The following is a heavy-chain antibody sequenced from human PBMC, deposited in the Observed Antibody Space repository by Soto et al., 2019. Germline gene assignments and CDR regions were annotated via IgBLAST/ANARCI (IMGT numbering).Heavy chain of an antibody. V-gene: IGHV4-34*01. Sequence: SETLSLTCAVYGGSFSGYYWSWLRQPPGKGLEWIGEINHSGSTNYNPSLKSRVTISVDTSKNQFSLKLSSVTAADTAVYYCARGGQSGYSYGYAARWWGQGTLVTVSS. CDR3: ARGGQSGYSYGYAARW. CDR1: GGSFSGYY. D-gene: IGHD5-18*01. CDR2: INHSGST. J-gene: IGHJ4*02.